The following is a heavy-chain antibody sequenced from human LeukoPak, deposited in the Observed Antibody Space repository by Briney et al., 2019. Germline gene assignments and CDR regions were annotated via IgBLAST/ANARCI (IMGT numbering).Heavy chain of an antibody. J-gene: IGHJ4*02. CDR1: GFTFSSYA. V-gene: IGHV3-23*01. CDR2: ISGSGGST. Sequence: GGSLRLSCAASGFTFSSYAMSWVRQAPGKGLEWVSAISGSGGSTYYADSVKGRFTISRDNSKNTLYLQMNSLRTEDTAVYYCAKPSGSYVSAHGYWGQGTLVTVSS. D-gene: IGHD1-26*01. CDR3: AKPSGSYVSAHGY.